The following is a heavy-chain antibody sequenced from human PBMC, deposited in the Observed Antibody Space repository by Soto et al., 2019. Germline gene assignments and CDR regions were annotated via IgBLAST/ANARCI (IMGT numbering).Heavy chain of an antibody. CDR3: ARQEYTSSFGVDV. Sequence: PGESLKISCKGSGYSFTSYWITWVRQMPGKGLEWMGRIDPSDSYTNYSPSFQGHVTISADTSISTAYLQWSSLKASDTAIYYCARQEYTSSFGVDVWGQGTPVTVSS. D-gene: IGHD6-6*01. J-gene: IGHJ6*02. CDR2: IDPSDSYT. CDR1: GYSFTSYW. V-gene: IGHV5-10-1*01.